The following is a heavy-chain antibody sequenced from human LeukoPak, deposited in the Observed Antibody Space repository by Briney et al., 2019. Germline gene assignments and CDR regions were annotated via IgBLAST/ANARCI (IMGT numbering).Heavy chain of an antibody. Sequence: GGSLRLSCAASGFTFSSYAMSWVRQVPGKGLEWLSAISSSGSTTYYADSVKGRFTISRDNSKNTLYLQMNSLRAEDTAVYYCAKDCGLGSCHDAFDIWGQGTMVTVSS. D-gene: IGHD3-16*01. J-gene: IGHJ3*02. CDR1: GFTFSSYA. CDR2: ISSSGSTT. V-gene: IGHV3-23*01. CDR3: AKDCGLGSCHDAFDI.